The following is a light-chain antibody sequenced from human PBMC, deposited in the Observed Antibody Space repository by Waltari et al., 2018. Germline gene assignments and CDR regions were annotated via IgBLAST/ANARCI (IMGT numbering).Light chain of an antibody. CDR3: YSTETSGDHYI. J-gene: IGLJ1*01. Sequence: SYALTQPPSLSVSPGQTARITCSGDAVPEKYVYWFQPKPGQSPFLIIYEDTKRPSGIPERFAGSSSGTVAILTISGAQVEDEADYYCYSTETSGDHYIFGTGSRLTVL. CDR2: EDT. CDR1: AVPEKY. V-gene: IGLV3-10*01.